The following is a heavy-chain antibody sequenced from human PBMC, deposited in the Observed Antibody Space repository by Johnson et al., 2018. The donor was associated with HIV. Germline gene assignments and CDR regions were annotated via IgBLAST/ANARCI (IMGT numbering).Heavy chain of an antibody. D-gene: IGHD3-10*01. CDR1: GFTFSNYG. CDR3: AKEGITMEVDI. Sequence: VQLVESGGGVVQPGRSLRLSCAASGFTFSNYGMHLVRQAPGKGLEWVAVIWFDGSNKYYADSVKGRFTISRDNSKNTLYLQMNSLRAEDTAVYYCAKEGITMEVDIWGQGTMVTVSS. V-gene: IGHV3-33*06. J-gene: IGHJ3*02. CDR2: IWFDGSNK.